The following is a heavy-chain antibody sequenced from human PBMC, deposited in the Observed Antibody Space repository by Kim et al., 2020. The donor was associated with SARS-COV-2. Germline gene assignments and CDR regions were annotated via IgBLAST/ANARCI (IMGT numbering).Heavy chain of an antibody. CDR2: ISHDGSEK. CDR3: SKDVYSSGWYNDFDS. D-gene: IGHD6-19*01. CDR1: AFSLRTFG. J-gene: IGHJ5*01. Sequence: GGSLSLSCTASAFSLRTFGVHWVRQAAGKGLEWVAMISHDGSEKFYTDSVKGRFTLSRDDSQNTVHLELNSLRAEDTALYYCSKDVYSSGWYNDFDSW. V-gene: IGHV3-30*18.